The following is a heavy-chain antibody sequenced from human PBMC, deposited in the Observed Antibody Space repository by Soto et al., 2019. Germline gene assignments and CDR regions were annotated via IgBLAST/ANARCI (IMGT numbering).Heavy chain of an antibody. J-gene: IGHJ4*02. D-gene: IGHD3-16*01. CDR3: ARLGFVGEGDF. Sequence: GGSLRLSCATSGFTFSRYWIHWVRQAPGEGLVWVSRISGDGVHTDHAESVKGRFTVSRDIAKSTGYLQMNNLRAEDTAIYYCARLGFVGEGDFWGQGSLVTVSS. V-gene: IGHV3-74*01. CDR2: ISGDGVHT. CDR1: GFTFSRYW.